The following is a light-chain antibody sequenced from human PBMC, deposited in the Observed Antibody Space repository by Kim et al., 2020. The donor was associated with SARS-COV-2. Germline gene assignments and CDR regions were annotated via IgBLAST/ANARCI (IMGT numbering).Light chain of an antibody. CDR1: SGHSSYA. CDR2: IYNDGSH. Sequence: QLVLTQSPSASAAPGASVKLTCTLSSGHSSYAITWHQLQPEKGPRYLMKIYNDGSHRKGDGIPDRFSGSSSGAERYLIISSLQSDDEADYYCQTWDTGIWVFGGGTQLTVL. J-gene: IGLJ3*02. V-gene: IGLV4-69*01. CDR3: QTWDTGIWV.